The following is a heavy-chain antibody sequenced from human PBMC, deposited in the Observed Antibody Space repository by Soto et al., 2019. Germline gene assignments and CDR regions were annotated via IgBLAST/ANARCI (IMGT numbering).Heavy chain of an antibody. CDR3: IRAWDF. CDR1: GGSISSGEYQ. Sequence: SETLSLTCTVSGGSISSGEYQWNWIRQPPGKGLEWIGYIYYSGSTYYNPSLKSRVTISVDTSKNQFSLKLTSVTGADTAVYYCIRAWDFWGQGTLVTVSS. V-gene: IGHV4-30-4*01. CDR2: IYYSGST. J-gene: IGHJ4*02.